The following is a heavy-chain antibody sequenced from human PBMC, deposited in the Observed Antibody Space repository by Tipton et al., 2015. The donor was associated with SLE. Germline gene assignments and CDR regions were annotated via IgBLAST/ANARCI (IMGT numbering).Heavy chain of an antibody. J-gene: IGHJ4*02. CDR2: IYPGDSDT. Sequence: QLVQSGAELKKPGESLKISCESFESTFASYWIAWVRQMPGKGLEWMGIIYPGDSDTRYSPSFQGQVTISADKSISTAYLQWSSLKASDTAMYYCARRGQDYYDHYYFDYWGQGILVTVSS. D-gene: IGHD3-22*01. V-gene: IGHV5-51*03. CDR3: ARRGQDYYDHYYFDY. CDR1: ESTFASYW.